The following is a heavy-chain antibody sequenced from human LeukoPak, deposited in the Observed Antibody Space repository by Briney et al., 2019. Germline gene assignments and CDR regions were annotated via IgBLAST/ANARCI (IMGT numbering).Heavy chain of an antibody. Sequence: SVKVPCKASGGTFSSYAISWVRQAPGQGLEWMGRIIPIFGIANYAQKFQGRVTITADKSTSTAYMELSSLRSEDTAVYYCAREWFGELPFDYWGQGTLVTVSS. CDR1: GGTFSSYA. J-gene: IGHJ4*02. D-gene: IGHD3-10*01. CDR2: IIPIFGIA. V-gene: IGHV1-69*04. CDR3: AREWFGELPFDY.